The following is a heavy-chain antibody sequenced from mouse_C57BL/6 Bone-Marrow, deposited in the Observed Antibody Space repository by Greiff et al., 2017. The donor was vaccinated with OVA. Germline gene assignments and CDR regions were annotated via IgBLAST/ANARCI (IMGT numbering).Heavy chain of an antibody. CDR3: ARHDYGSRTGFAY. CDR2: IYPRDGST. V-gene: IGHV1-85*01. J-gene: IGHJ3*01. CDR1: GYTFTSYD. Sequence: VQLQQSGPELVKPGASVKLSCKASGYTFTSYDINWVKQRPGQGLEWIGWIYPRDGSTKYNEKFKGKATLTVDTSSSTAYMELHSLTSEDSAVYFCARHDYGSRTGFAYWGQGTLVTVSA. D-gene: IGHD1-1*01.